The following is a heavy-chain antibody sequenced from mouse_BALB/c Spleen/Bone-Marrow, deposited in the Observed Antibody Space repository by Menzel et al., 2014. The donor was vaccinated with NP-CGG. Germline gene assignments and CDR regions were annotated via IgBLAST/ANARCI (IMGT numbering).Heavy chain of an antibody. V-gene: IGHV1-18*01. Sequence: EVQLQQSGPELVKPGASVKISYKTSGYTFTEYTMHWVKQSHGKSLEWIGSINPNNGGTTYNQKFRGKATLTVDKSSTTAYMELRSLTSEDSAVYYCARWTRGDYFDYWGQGTTLTVSS. CDR3: ARWTRGDYFDY. D-gene: IGHD3-3*01. CDR1: GYTFTEYT. J-gene: IGHJ2*01. CDR2: INPNNGGT.